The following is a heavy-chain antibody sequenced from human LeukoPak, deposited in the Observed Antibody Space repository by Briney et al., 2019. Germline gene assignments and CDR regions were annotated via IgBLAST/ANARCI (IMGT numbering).Heavy chain of an antibody. CDR1: GGTFSSYA. Sequence: GASVKVSCKASGGTFSSYAISWVRQAPGQGLEWMGWINPNSGGTNYAQKFQGWVTMTRDTSISTAYMELSSLRSEDTAVYYCAKDPSPSRPHYYYYYMDVWGKGTTVTVSS. CDR2: INPNSGGT. V-gene: IGHV1-2*04. CDR3: AKDPSPSRPHYYYYYMDV. D-gene: IGHD6-6*01. J-gene: IGHJ6*03.